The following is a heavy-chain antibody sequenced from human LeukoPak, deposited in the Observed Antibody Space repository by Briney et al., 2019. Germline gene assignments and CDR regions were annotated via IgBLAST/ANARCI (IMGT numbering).Heavy chain of an antibody. CDR3: AKVAKGNIVVVTALDY. D-gene: IGHD2-21*02. V-gene: IGHV3-30*18. CDR1: GFTFSSYG. CDR2: ISYDGSNK. J-gene: IGHJ4*02. Sequence: PGGSLRLSCAASGFTFSSYGMHWVRQAPGKGLEWVAIISYDGSNKFYADSVKGRFTISRDNSKNTLYLQMNSLGPEDTAMYYCAKVAKGNIVVVTALDYWGPGTLVTVSS.